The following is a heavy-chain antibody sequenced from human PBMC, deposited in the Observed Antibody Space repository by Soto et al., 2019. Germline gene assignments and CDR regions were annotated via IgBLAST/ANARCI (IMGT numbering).Heavy chain of an antibody. J-gene: IGHJ6*03. CDR3: ARHGYYDYIWGSYLQGNYYYYYMDV. Sequence: SETLSLTCTVSGGCISSYYWGWIRQPPGKGLEWIGYIYYSGSTNYNPSLKSRVTISVDTSKNQFSLKLSSVTAADTAVYYCARHGYYDYIWGSYLQGNYYYYYMDVWGKGTTVTVSS. CDR1: GGCISSYY. D-gene: IGHD3-16*02. V-gene: IGHV4-59*08. CDR2: IYYSGST.